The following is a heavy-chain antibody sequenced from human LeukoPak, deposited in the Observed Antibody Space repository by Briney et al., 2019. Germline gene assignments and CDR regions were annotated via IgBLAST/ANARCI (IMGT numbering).Heavy chain of an antibody. J-gene: IGHJ4*02. CDR2: IYYSGST. Sequence: SETLSLTCTVSGGSISSYYWSWIRQPPGKGLEWIGYIYYSGSTNYNPSLKSRVTISVDTSKNQFSLKLSSVTAAGTAVYYCARAGWNYDYVWGSYRVGSLDYWGQGTLVTVPS. CDR3: ARAGWNYDYVWGSYRVGSLDY. V-gene: IGHV4-59*01. D-gene: IGHD3-16*02. CDR1: GGSISSYY.